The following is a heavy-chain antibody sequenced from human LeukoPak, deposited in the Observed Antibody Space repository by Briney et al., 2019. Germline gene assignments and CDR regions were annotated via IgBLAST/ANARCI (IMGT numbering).Heavy chain of an antibody. CDR1: GFTFSSYA. J-gene: IGHJ4*02. D-gene: IGHD5-18*01. CDR3: ARDTSGYTFDD. CDR2: ISTSGGST. V-gene: IGHV3-23*01. Sequence: GGSLRLSCAASGFTFSSYAMSWVRQAPGKGLEWVSAISTSGGSTYYADSVKGRFTISRDNSKNTQSLQMNSLRAEDTAVYYCARDTSGYTFDDWGQGTLVTVSS.